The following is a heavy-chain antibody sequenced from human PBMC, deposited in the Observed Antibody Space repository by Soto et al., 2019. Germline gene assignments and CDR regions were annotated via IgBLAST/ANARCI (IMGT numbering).Heavy chain of an antibody. CDR1: VGTFSSYT. D-gene: IGHD5-12*01. CDR2: IIPILGIA. J-gene: IGHJ4*02. V-gene: IGHV1-69*02. Sequence: QVQLVQSGAEVKKPGSSVKVSCKASVGTFSSYTISWVRQAPGQGLEWMGRIIPILGIANYAQKFQGRVTITADKSTSTAYMELSSLRSEDTAVYYCARSANSGYDAFDYWGQGTLVTVSS. CDR3: ARSANSGYDAFDY.